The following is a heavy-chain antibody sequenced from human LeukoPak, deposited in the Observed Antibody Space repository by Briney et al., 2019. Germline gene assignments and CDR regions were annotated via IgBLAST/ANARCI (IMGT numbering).Heavy chain of an antibody. CDR1: GGSISSHY. CDR2: IYYSGST. CDR3: ARGDIVVVPAASNWFDP. V-gene: IGHV4-59*06. J-gene: IGHJ5*02. D-gene: IGHD2-2*01. Sequence: SETLSLTCTVSGGSISSHYWSWIRQPPGKGLEWIGYIYYSGSTYYNPSLKSRVTISVDTSKNQFSLKLSSVTAADTAVYYCARGDIVVVPAASNWFDPWGQGTLVTVSS.